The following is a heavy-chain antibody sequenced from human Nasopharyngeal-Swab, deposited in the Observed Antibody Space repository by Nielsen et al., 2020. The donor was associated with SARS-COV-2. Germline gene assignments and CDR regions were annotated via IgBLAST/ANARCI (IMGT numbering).Heavy chain of an antibody. D-gene: IGHD5-12*01. CDR3: ARDRGYSGYDREGAFDI. V-gene: IGHV3-11*04. CDR2: ISSSGSIT. J-gene: IGHJ3*02. Sequence: GGSLRLSCAASGFSFSEYYMSWIRQAPGKGLEWISDISSSGSITHYADSMKGRFTISRDNAKNSLYLQMNSLRAEDTAVYYCARDRGYSGYDREGAFDIWGQGTMVTVSS. CDR1: GFSFSEYY.